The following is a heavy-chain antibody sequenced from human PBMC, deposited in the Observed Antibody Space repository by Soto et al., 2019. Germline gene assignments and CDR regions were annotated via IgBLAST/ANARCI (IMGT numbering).Heavy chain of an antibody. D-gene: IGHD4-17*01. CDR3: VHRTTVTSVDY. V-gene: IGHV2-5*01. CDR2: IYGHDDK. J-gene: IGHJ4*02. CDR1: GFPLSTSGVT. Sequence: HITLKASGPTLVKPTQTLTLTCTFSGFPLSTSGVTVGWTRPAPGKALEWLAFIYGHDDKRYSPSLRSRLTIAKDTSKNHVVLIMTNISPADTATYYCVHRTTVTSVDYWGQGTLDTVAS.